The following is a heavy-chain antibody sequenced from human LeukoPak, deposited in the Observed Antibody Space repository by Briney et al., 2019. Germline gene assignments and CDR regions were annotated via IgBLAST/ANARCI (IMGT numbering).Heavy chain of an antibody. J-gene: IGHJ4*02. V-gene: IGHV3-11*06. CDR2: ISSSSSYT. CDR3: ARDRWQWDY. Sequence: GGSLRLSCAPSGFTFSDYYMSWIRQAPGKGLEWVSYISSSSSYTNYADSVKGRFTISRDNAKNSLYLQMNSLRAEDTAVYYCARDRWQWDYWGQRTLVTVSS. CDR1: GFTFSDYY. D-gene: IGHD6-19*01.